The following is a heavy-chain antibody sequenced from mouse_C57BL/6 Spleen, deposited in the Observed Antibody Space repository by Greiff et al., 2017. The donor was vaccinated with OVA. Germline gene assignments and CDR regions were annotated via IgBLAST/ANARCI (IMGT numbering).Heavy chain of an antibody. Sequence: EVKLMESGGGLVKPGGSLKLSCAASGFTFSSYAMSWVRQTPEKRLEWVATISDGGSYTYYPDNVKGRFTISRDNAKNNLYLQMSHLKSEDTAMYYWARDRGERAYYFDYWGQGTTLTVSS. D-gene: IGHD3-3*01. CDR2: ISDGGSYT. CDR3: ARDRGERAYYFDY. V-gene: IGHV5-4*01. CDR1: GFTFSSYA. J-gene: IGHJ2*01.